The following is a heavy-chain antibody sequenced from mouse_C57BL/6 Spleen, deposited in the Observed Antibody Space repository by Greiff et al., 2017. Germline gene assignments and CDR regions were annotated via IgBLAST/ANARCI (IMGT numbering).Heavy chain of an antibody. CDR3: APACYSNYGWYFDV. V-gene: IGHV1-52*01. CDR2: IDPSDSET. Sequence: QVQLQQPGAELVRPGSSVKLSCKASGYTFTSYWMHWVKQRPIQGLEWIGNIDPSDSETHYNQKFKDKATLTVDKSSSTAYMQLSSLTSEDSAVYYCAPACYSNYGWYFDVWGTGTTVTVSS. CDR1: GYTFTSYW. J-gene: IGHJ1*03. D-gene: IGHD2-5*01.